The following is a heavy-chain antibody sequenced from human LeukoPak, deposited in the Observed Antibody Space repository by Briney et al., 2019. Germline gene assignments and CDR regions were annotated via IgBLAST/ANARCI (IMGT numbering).Heavy chain of an antibody. CDR1: GYTFTSYD. D-gene: IGHD3-22*01. CDR3: ARDYDTSGSYFDFFDY. J-gene: IGHJ4*02. Sequence: GASVKVSCKASGYTFTSYDINWVRQATGQGLEWMGWMNPNSGNTGYAQKFQGRVTMTRNTSISTAYMELSSLRSEDTAVYYCARDYDTSGSYFDFFDYWGQGTLVTVSS. CDR2: MNPNSGNT. V-gene: IGHV1-8*01.